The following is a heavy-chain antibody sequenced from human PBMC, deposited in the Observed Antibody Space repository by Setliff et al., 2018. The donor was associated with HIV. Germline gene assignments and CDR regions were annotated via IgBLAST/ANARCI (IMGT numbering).Heavy chain of an antibody. CDR1: GLRFSAYA. V-gene: IGHV3-7*01. CDR3: ATEGWASNALDI. CDR2: INEDGSER. Sequence: PGESLKISCTASGLRFSAYAMSWVRQAPGKGLEWVANINEDGSERDFGDSVKARFTISRDNAKSSLHLQMNNLRVEDTAVYYCATEGWASNALDIWGQGTMVTVSS. J-gene: IGHJ3*02. D-gene: IGHD6-19*01.